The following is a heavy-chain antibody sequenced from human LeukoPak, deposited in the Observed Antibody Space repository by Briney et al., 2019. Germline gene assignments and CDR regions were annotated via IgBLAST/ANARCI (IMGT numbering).Heavy chain of an antibody. CDR3: AKDPRHYQLQRWG. CDR2: ISGSGGST. V-gene: IGHV3-23*01. CDR1: GFTFSSYA. J-gene: IGHJ4*02. D-gene: IGHD2-2*01. Sequence: PGGSLRLSCAASGFTFSSYAMSWVRQAPGKGLERVSAISGSGGSTYYADSVKGRFTISRDNSKNTLYLQMNSLRAEDTAVYYCAKDPRHYQLQRWGWGQGTLVTVSS.